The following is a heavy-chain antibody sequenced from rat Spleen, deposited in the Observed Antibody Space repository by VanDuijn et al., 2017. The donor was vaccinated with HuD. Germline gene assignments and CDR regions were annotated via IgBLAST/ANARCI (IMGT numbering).Heavy chain of an antibody. CDR3: ARPHSYYGYKSYYFDY. V-gene: IGHV2-47*01. CDR2: IWSNGGT. Sequence: QVQLKESGPGLVQPSQTLSLTCTVSGFSLNNYGVIWVRQPPGKGLEWMGVIWSNGGTDYNSAIKSRLSISRDTSKSQVFLKMNSLQTEDTAMYFCARPHSYYGYKSYYFDYWGQGVMVTVSS. D-gene: IGHD1-7*01. CDR1: GFSLNNYG. J-gene: IGHJ2*01.